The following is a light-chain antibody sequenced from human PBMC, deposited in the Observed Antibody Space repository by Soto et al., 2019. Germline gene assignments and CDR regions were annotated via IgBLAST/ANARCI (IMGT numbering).Light chain of an antibody. V-gene: IGKV3-20*01. J-gene: IGKJ2*01. Sequence: EIVLTQSPGTLSLSPGERATLSCRASQSVSSSYLAWYQQKPGQAPRLLIYGASSRATGIPDRFSGSGSGTDFTLTISRLEPEDFAVYYCQQYGSSPQRYTLGQGTKLEIK. CDR3: QQYGSSPQRYT. CDR1: QSVSSSY. CDR2: GAS.